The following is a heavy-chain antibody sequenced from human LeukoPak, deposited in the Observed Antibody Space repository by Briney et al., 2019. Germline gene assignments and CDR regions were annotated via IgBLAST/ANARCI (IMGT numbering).Heavy chain of an antibody. CDR1: GFTFSSYE. Sequence: SPRLSCAASGFTFSSYEMNWVRQAPRKRLEWVSYISSSGSTIYYADSVKGRFTISRDNAKNSLYLQMNSLRAEDTAVYYCARDKSGSYLSYYYYYGMDVWGQGTTVTVSS. CDR2: ISSSGSTI. V-gene: IGHV3-48*03. J-gene: IGHJ6*02. CDR3: ARDKSGSYLSYYYYYGMDV. D-gene: IGHD1-26*01.